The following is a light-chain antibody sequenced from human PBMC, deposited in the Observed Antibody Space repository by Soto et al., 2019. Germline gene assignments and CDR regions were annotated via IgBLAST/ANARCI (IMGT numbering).Light chain of an antibody. CDR2: KVS. CDR3: MRATHWPPT. V-gene: IGKV2-30*01. J-gene: IGKJ1*01. Sequence: DVVMTQSPLSLPVTLGQPASISCRSSQSIVYSDGNNYFNWFLQRPCQPPRRLINKVSNRDSGVSYRFSGSGSGTDFTVKISWVEAEYVGVYYCMRATHWPPTFGQGTKVDIK. CDR1: QSIVYSDGNNY.